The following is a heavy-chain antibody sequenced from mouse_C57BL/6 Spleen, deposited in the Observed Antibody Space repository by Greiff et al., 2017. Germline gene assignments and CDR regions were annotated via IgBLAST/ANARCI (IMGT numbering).Heavy chain of an antibody. CDR3: ARDDSNYDYYAMDY. CDR2: ISDGGSYT. D-gene: IGHD2-5*01. CDR1: GFTFSSYA. J-gene: IGHJ4*01. Sequence: EVKLMESGGGLVKPGGSLKLSCAASGFTFSSYAMSWVRQTPEKRLEWVATISDGGSYTYYPDNVKGRFTISRDNAKNNLYLQMSHLKSEDTAMYYCARDDSNYDYYAMDYWGQGTSVTVSS. V-gene: IGHV5-4*01.